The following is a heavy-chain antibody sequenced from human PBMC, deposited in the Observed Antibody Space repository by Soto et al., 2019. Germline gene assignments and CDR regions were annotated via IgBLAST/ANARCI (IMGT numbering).Heavy chain of an antibody. V-gene: IGHV1-18*01. CDR2: ISAYNTNT. CDR3: ERDTPPTDY. J-gene: IGHJ4*02. Sequence: QVQLVQSGAEVKKPGASVKVSCKTSGYTFTSYHISWVRQAPGQGLEWMGWISAYNTNTNYAQKFQGRVPMTTDTLTSTAYMELRSLRSDDTAVYYCERDTPPTDYWGQGTLVTVSS. CDR1: GYTFTSYH.